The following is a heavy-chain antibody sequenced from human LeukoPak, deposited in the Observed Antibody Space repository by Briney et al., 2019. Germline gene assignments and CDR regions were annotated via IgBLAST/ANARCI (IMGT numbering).Heavy chain of an antibody. CDR3: ARALIAAAGWYFDL. D-gene: IGHD2-21*01. V-gene: IGHV3-74*01. CDR2: IYSDGSST. J-gene: IGHJ2*01. CDR1: GFTFSTHW. Sequence: GGSLRLSCAASGFTFSTHWMYWVRQAPGKGLVWVSHIYSDGSSTNYADSVKGRFTISRDNAKNTLHLQMNSLRAEDTAVYYCARALIAAAGWYFDLWGRGTLVTVSS.